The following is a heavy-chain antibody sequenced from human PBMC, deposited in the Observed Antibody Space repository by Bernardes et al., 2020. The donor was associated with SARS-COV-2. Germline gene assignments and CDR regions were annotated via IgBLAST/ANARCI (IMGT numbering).Heavy chain of an antibody. CDR3: AKSGMGRLFGKITLGGMDA. CDR1: GFSFSDYY. V-gene: IGHV3-11*03. Sequence: GGSLRLSRAASGFSFSDYYMAWVRQAPGKGLEWISYISARGSYITYAESVKGRFTISRDNTKTTVFLQMNSLRAEDTAVYYCAKSGMGRLFGKITLGGMDAWGQGTTVIVSS. D-gene: IGHD3-10*02. CDR2: ISARGSYI. J-gene: IGHJ6*02.